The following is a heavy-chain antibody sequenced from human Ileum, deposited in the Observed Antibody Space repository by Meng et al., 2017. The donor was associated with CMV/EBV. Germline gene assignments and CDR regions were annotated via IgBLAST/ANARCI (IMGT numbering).Heavy chain of an antibody. CDR2: IDCGDGDT. J-gene: IGHJ5*02. CDR1: GYTFTYYT. Sequence: SCKASGYTFTYYTSHWVRQAPGQRPEWMGWIDCGDGDTRYSPSFQGRVTITKDTSASTVYLALTSLRSEDTAVYYCARGPTDVGDTWGQGTLVTVSS. V-gene: IGHV1-3*01. CDR3: ARGPTDVGDT.